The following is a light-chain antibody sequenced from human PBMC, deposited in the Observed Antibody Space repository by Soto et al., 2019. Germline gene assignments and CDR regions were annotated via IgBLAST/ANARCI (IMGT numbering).Light chain of an antibody. Sequence: EIVLTQSPGTLSLSPGERATLSCRASQSVSSSFLAWYQQKPGKAPRLLIYGASSRATGIPDRFSGSGSGTDFTLTISRLEPEDVAVYYCQQYDSSPLTFGGGTKVEI. CDR3: QQYDSSPLT. CDR1: QSVSSSF. V-gene: IGKV3-20*01. CDR2: GAS. J-gene: IGKJ4*01.